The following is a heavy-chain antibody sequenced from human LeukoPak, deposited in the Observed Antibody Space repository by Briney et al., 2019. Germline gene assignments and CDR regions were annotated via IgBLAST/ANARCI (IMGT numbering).Heavy chain of an antibody. CDR2: IYYSGST. J-gene: IGHJ3*02. CDR3: ARCASVRWGGGDCFSAFVI. D-gene: IGHD2-21*02. V-gene: IGHV4-59*01. CDR1: GGSISSYY. Sequence: SETLSLTCTVSGGSISSYYWSWIRQPPGKGLEWIGYIYYSGSTNYNPSLKSRVTISVDTSKNQFSLKLSSVTAADTAVYYCARCASVRWGGGDCFSAFVIWGQGTMVTVSS.